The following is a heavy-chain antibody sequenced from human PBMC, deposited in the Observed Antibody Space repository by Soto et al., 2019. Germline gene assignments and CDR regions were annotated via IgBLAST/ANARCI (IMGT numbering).Heavy chain of an antibody. J-gene: IGHJ6*03. CDR2: ISVYNGNT. Sequence: ASVKVSCKASGYTFANYGISWVRQAPGQGLEWMGWISVYNGNTNYEQKFRGRLTMTTDTSTSTAYMELRSLRSDDTAVYYCARALSGSLFTSYYYYVDVWGQGTTVTVPS. V-gene: IGHV1-18*01. CDR1: GYTFANYG. CDR3: ARALSGSLFTSYYYYVDV. D-gene: IGHD3-3*01.